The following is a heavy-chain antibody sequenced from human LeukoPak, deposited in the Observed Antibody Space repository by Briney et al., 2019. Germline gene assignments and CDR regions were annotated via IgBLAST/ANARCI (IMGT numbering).Heavy chain of an antibody. CDR1: GGSISSYY. CDR3: ARLPSGYDQEGYFDY. J-gene: IGHJ4*02. Sequence: SETLSLTCTVSGGSISSYYWSWIRQPPGKGLEWIGYIYYSGSTNYNPSLKSRVTISVDTSKNQFSLKLSSVTAADTAVYYCARLPSGYDQEGYFDYWGQGTLVTVSS. D-gene: IGHD5-12*01. V-gene: IGHV4-59*08. CDR2: IYYSGST.